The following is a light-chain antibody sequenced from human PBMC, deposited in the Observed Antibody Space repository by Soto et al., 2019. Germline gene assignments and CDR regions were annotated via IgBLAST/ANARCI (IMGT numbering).Light chain of an antibody. J-gene: IGKJ1*01. CDR2: DAS. CDR3: QQYNSYST. V-gene: IGKV3-20*01. Sequence: EIVLTQSPCTLSLSPGERATLSCRASQSVSNNYLAWYQQKPGQAPRLLIYDASDRATGIPARFSGSGSGTDFTLTISSLQPDDFATYYCQQYNSYSTFGQRTKVAIK. CDR1: QSVSNNY.